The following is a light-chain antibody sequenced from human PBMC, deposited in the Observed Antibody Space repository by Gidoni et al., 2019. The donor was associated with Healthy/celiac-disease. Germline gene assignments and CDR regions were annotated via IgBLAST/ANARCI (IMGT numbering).Light chain of an antibody. Sequence: NFMLTQPHSVSESPGKTVTISCTGSSGSIASNYVQWYQQRPGSAPTTVICEDNQRPSGVPDRFSGSIDSSSNSASLTISGLKTEYEADYYCQSYDSSNHWVFGGGTKLTVL. V-gene: IGLV6-57*02. CDR2: EDN. J-gene: IGLJ3*02. CDR1: SGSIASNY. CDR3: QSYDSSNHWV.